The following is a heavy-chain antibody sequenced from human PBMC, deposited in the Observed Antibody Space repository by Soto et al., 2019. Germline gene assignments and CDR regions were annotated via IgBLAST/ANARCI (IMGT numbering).Heavy chain of an antibody. V-gene: IGHV4-59*01. J-gene: IGHJ4*02. D-gene: IGHD1-26*01. CDR3: ARGLVGATYFDY. CDR2: IYYSGST. Sequence: PSETLSLTCTVSGGSISSYYWSWIRQPPGKGLEWIGYIYYSGSTNYNPSLKSRVTISVDTSKNQFSLKLSSVTAADTAVYYCARGLVGATYFDYWVQGTLVTVSS. CDR1: GGSISSYY.